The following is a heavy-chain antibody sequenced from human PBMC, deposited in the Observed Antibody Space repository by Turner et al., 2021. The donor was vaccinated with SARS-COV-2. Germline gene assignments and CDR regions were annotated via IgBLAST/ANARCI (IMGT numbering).Heavy chain of an antibody. D-gene: IGHD2-2*02. CDR3: AREIPIQRGAFDI. Sequence: QVQLVQSGAELKMPGSSVQGSFKASGGTFSSNAINGVRQAPGQGIEWEGGIILNLGLTNYAQKFQGRVTITAEKSTSKAYMELSSLRSEDTAVYYCAREIPIQRGAFDIWGQGTMVTVSS. CDR2: IILNLGLT. CDR1: GGTFSSNA. V-gene: IGHV1-69*10. J-gene: IGHJ3*02.